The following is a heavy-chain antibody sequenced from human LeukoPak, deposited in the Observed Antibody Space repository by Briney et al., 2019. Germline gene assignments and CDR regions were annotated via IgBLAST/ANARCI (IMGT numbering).Heavy chain of an antibody. D-gene: IGHD3-22*01. CDR2: IRSKANSYAT. V-gene: IGHV3-73*01. CDR3: TRRQTDDSSGYYAY. Sequence: GGSLRLSCAASGLTFSGSAMHWVRQASGKGLEWVGRIRSKANSYATAYAASVKGRFTISRDDSRNTAYLQMNCLKTEDTAVYYCTRRQTDDSSGYYAYWGQGTLVTVSS. J-gene: IGHJ4*02. CDR1: GLTFSGSA.